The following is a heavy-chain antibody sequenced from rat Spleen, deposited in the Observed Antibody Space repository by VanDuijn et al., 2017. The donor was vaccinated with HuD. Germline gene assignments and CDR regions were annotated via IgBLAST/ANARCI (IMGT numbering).Heavy chain of an antibody. V-gene: IGHV3-3*01. CDR3: TTQWELYH. CDR2: INSAGTT. J-gene: IGHJ2*01. CDR1: GHSITSSYR. D-gene: IGHD5-1*01. Sequence: ELQLQESGPGPVKVSESLSLTCSVTGHSITSSYRWNWIRKFPGNKLEWMGYINSAGTTNYNPSLKSRISITRDTSKNQFFLQVNSVSSEETATYYCTTQWELYHWGQGVMVTVSS.